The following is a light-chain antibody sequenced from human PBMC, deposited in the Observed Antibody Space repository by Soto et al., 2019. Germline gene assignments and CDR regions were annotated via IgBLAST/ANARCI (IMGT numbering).Light chain of an antibody. V-gene: IGKV1-27*01. Sequence: AWFPSSLSACVGDRVTITCRASQGIKNYFAWYQQKPGETPKLLIYAASTLDLGIPPRFSGSGSGTDFTLTIINLQPEDVATYYCQRYYNAPFTFGGGTKVDIK. J-gene: IGKJ4*01. CDR2: AAS. CDR1: QGIKNY. CDR3: QRYYNAPFT.